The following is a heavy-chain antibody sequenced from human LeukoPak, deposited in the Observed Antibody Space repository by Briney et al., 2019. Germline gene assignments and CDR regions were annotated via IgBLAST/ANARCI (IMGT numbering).Heavy chain of an antibody. V-gene: IGHV4-30-4*01. D-gene: IGHD4-17*01. CDR2: IYYSGST. Sequence: SGTLSLTCTVSGGSISSGDYYWSWIRQPPGKGLEWIGYIYYSGSTYYNPSLKSRVTISVDTSKNQFSLKLSSVTAADTAVYYCASSSDYGDYVGGYYFDYWGQGTLVTVSS. CDR3: ASSSDYGDYVGGYYFDY. CDR1: GGSISSGDYY. J-gene: IGHJ4*02.